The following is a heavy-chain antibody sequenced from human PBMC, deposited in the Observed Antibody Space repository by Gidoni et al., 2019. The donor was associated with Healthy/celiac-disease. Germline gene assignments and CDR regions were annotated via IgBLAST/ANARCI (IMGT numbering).Heavy chain of an antibody. D-gene: IGHD6-13*01. J-gene: IGHJ4*02. CDR1: GFSLSTSGVG. V-gene: IGHV2-5*01. CDR3: AHDSAIAAAGIFDY. Sequence: QITLKESGPTLVKPTQTLTLTCTFSGFSLSTSGVGVGWIRQPPGKALEWLALIYWNDDKRYSPSLKSRLTITKDTSKNQVVLTMTNMDPVDTATYYCAHDSAIAAAGIFDYWGQGTLVTVSS. CDR2: IYWNDDK.